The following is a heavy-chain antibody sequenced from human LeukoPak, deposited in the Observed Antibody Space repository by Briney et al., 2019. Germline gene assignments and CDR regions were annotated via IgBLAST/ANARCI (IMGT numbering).Heavy chain of an antibody. CDR1: GFTFSSYS. CDR2: ISSSSSYI. V-gene: IGHV3-21*01. J-gene: IGHJ4*02. D-gene: IGHD3-16*01. Sequence: GGSLRLSCAASGFTFSSYSMNWVRQAPGKGLEWVSSISSSSSYIYYADSVKGRFTISRDNAKNSLYLQMNSLRAEDTAVYYCAGSLMTLRAFDYWGQGTLVTVSS. CDR3: AGSLMTLRAFDY.